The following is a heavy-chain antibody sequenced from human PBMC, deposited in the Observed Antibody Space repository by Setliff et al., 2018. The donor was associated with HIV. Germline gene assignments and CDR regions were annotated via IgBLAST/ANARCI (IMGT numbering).Heavy chain of an antibody. J-gene: IGHJ6*03. V-gene: IGHV1-18*01. CDR1: GYMFTNYG. CDR3: ARRVQGSNWYSRYYYYYIDV. Sequence: ASVKVSCKASGYMFTNYGISWVRQVSGHGLEWMGRVSGDNQNTNYARRFQGRVTMTTDTSTRTAYMELRSLRSDDTAVYYCARRVQGSNWYSRYYYYYIDVWGKGTTVTVSS. CDR2: VSGDNQNT. D-gene: IGHD6-13*01.